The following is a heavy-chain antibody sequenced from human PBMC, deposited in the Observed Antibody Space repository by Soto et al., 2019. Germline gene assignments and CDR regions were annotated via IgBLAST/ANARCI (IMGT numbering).Heavy chain of an antibody. V-gene: IGHV1-69*01. CDR1: GGTFNSYG. CDR2: IIPIFGTA. Sequence: QVQLVQSGAEVKKPGSSVKVSCKTSGGTFNSYGLSWVRQAPGQGPEWMGQIIPIFGTAKYAQRFQGRLTISADESTSIVYMELSSLRSDDTAMYYCAREKFSNYFDPWGQGTLVTVSS. D-gene: IGHD4-4*01. CDR3: AREKFSNYFDP. J-gene: IGHJ5*02.